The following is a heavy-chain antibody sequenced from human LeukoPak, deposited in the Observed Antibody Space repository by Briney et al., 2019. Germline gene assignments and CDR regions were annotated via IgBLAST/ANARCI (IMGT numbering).Heavy chain of an antibody. CDR2: INPNSGGT. V-gene: IGHV1-2*02. Sequence: ASVKVSCKASGYTFTGYYMHWVRQAPGQGLEWMGWINPNSGGTNYAQKFQGRVTMTRDTSISTAYMELSRLRSDDTAVYYCARGNEYYDFWSGYHYFDYWGQGTLVTASS. CDR1: GYTFTGYY. CDR3: ARGNEYYDFWSGYHYFDY. D-gene: IGHD3-3*01. J-gene: IGHJ4*02.